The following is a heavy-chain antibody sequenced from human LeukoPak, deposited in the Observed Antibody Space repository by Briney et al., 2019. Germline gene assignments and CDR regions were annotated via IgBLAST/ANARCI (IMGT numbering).Heavy chain of an antibody. CDR3: PRRYFGRGSCYDAFYI. CDR1: CGSISSSY. Sequence: SETLSLTCTVSCGSISSSYWTWIRQPPGKGLEWIGYVYYSRSANYNPSLKSRVTISVDTSKNQFSLKPSSVTAADTAVYYCPRRYFGRGSCYDAFYIWGQGTMVSVSS. J-gene: IGHJ3*02. V-gene: IGHV4-59*08. CDR2: VYYSRSA. D-gene: IGHD1-26*01.